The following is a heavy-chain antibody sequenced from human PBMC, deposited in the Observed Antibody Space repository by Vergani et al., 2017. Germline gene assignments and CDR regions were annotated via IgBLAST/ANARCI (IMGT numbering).Heavy chain of an antibody. V-gene: IGHV3-48*02. Sequence: EVQLVESGGGLVQPGGSLRLSCAASGFTFSSYSMNWVRQAPGKGLEWVSYISSSSSTIYYADSVKGRFTISRDNAKNSLYLQMNSLRDEDTAVYYCARRETSYYYDSSAPLGFAFDIWGQGTMVTVSS. CDR3: ARRETSYYYDSSAPLGFAFDI. CDR2: ISSSSSTI. CDR1: GFTFSSYS. J-gene: IGHJ3*02. D-gene: IGHD3-22*01.